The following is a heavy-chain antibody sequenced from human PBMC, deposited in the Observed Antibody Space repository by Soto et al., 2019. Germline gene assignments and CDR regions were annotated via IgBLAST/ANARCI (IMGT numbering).Heavy chain of an antibody. J-gene: IGHJ4*02. CDR2: FDPEDGET. Sequence: ASVKVSCKVSGYTLTELSMHWVRQAPGKGLEWMGGFDPEDGETVYAQKFQGRVTMTEDTSTDTAYMELSSLRSEDKAVYYCERGDSSSWYPDYWGQGTLVTVS. V-gene: IGHV1-24*01. D-gene: IGHD6-13*01. CDR1: GYTLTELS. CDR3: ERGDSSSWYPDY.